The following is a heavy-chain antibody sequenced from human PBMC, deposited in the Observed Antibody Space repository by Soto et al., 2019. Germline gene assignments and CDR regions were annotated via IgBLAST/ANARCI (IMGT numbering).Heavy chain of an antibody. J-gene: IGHJ4*02. Sequence: SVKVSCKASGGTFSSYTISWVRQAPGQGLEWMGRIIPILGIANYAQKFQGRVTITADKSTSTAYMELSSLRSEDTAAYYCARDGSGSYLSHFDYWGQGTLVTVSS. CDR3: ARDGSGSYLSHFDY. CDR2: IIPILGIA. D-gene: IGHD3-10*01. V-gene: IGHV1-69*04. CDR1: GGTFSSYT.